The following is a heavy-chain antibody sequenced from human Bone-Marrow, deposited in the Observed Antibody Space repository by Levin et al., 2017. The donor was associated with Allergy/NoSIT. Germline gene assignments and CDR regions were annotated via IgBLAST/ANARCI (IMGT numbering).Heavy chain of an antibody. CDR2: ISYDGSKT. D-gene: IGHD3-10*01. CDR3: AKDVELRWFGESLGHGMDV. V-gene: IGHV3-30*18. J-gene: IGHJ6*02. CDR1: GFSFSAYA. Sequence: GGSLRLSCAASGFSFSAYAMHWVRQAPGKGLEWVALISYDGSKTYYGDSVKGRFTISRDEDTLFLQMNDLREEDTSVYHCAKDVELRWFGESLGHGMDVWGQGTTVIVSS.